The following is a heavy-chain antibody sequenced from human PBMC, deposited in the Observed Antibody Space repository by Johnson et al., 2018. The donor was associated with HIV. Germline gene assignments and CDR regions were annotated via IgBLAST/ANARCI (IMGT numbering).Heavy chain of an antibody. CDR2: ISWNRGSI. Sequence: VQLVESGGGLVKPGGSLRLSCAASGFTFSTYAMHWVRQTPGKGLEWVSGISWNRGSIGYADSVKGRFTISRDNAKNSLYLQMNRLRAEDTAVYYCARKGDAFDIWGQGTKVTVSS. V-gene: IGHV3-9*01. CDR1: GFTFSTYA. J-gene: IGHJ3*02. CDR3: ARKGDAFDI.